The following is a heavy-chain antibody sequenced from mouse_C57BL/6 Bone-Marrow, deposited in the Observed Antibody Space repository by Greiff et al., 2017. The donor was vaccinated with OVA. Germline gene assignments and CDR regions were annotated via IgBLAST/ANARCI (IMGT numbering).Heavy chain of an antibody. Sequence: EVQVVESGGGLVKPGGSLKLSCAASGFTFSSYAMSWVRQTLEKRLEWVATISDGGSYTYYPDNVKGRFTISRDNAKNNLYLQMSHLKSEDTAMYYCARDSYYSNYVGYWGQGTTLTVSS. D-gene: IGHD2-5*01. CDR3: ARDSYYSNYVGY. J-gene: IGHJ2*01. V-gene: IGHV5-4*01. CDR2: ISDGGSYT. CDR1: GFTFSSYA.